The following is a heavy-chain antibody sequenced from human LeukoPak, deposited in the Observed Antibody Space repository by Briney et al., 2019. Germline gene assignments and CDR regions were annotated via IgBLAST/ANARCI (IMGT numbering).Heavy chain of an antibody. J-gene: IGHJ6*03. CDR2: IRSKANSYAT. V-gene: IGHV3-73*01. CDR3: TSSCYYYMDV. CDR1: GFTFSGSA. Sequence: GGSLRLSCAASGFTFSGSAMHWIRQASGKGLEWVGRIRSKANSYATAYAASVKGTFTISRDDSKITAYLQMNSLKTEDTAVYYCTSSCYYYMDVWGKGTTVTVS.